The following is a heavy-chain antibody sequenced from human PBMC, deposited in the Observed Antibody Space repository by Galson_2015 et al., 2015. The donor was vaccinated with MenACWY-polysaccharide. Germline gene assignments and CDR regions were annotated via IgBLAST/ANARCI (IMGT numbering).Heavy chain of an antibody. V-gene: IGHV3-23*01. D-gene: IGHD2-15*01. CDR1: GFTFSSYA. CDR2: ISGSGGST. CDR3: AKDNRDIVVVVAATGGSDDAFDI. Sequence: SLRLSCAASGFTFSSYAMSWVRQAPGKGLEWVSAISGSGGSTYYADSVKGRFTISRDNSKNTLYLQMNSLRAEDTAVYYCAKDNRDIVVVVAATGGSDDAFDIWGQGTMVTVSS. J-gene: IGHJ3*02.